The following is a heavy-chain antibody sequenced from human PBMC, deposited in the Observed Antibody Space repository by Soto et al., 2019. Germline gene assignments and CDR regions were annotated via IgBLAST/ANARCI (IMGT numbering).Heavy chain of an antibody. CDR1: GFTFSSYW. V-gene: IGHV3-7*01. J-gene: IGHJ3*02. Sequence: GGSLRLSCAASGFTFSSYWMSWVRQAPGKGLEWVANIKQDGSEKYYVDSVKGRFTISRDNAKNSLYLQMNSLRAEDTAVYYCARVGYCSSTSCYVGSGYDAFDIWGQGTMVTVSS. CDR2: IKQDGSEK. CDR3: ARVGYCSSTSCYVGSGYDAFDI. D-gene: IGHD2-2*01.